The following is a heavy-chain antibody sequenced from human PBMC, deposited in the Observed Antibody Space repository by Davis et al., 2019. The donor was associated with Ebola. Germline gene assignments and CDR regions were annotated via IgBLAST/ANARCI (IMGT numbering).Heavy chain of an antibody. Sequence: PGGSLRLSCAASGFTFSSYSMNWVRQAPGKGLEWVSYISSSSSTIYYADSVKGRFTISRDNAKNSLYLQMNSLRDEDTAVYYCARDANTAMAPPNAFDIWGQGTMVTVSS. V-gene: IGHV3-48*02. CDR2: ISSSSSTI. CDR1: GFTFSSYS. D-gene: IGHD5-18*01. CDR3: ARDANTAMAPPNAFDI. J-gene: IGHJ3*02.